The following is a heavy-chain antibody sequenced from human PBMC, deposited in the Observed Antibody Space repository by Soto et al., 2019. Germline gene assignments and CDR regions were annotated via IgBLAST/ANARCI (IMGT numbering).Heavy chain of an antibody. Sequence: QVQLQEAGPGLVKPSETLSLFCTVSGDSVDVGGFFWSWIRQSPGEALEWIGFIYNSGSANSNPSLRSPITMSMDKSKNAFSLSLSSVTAADTAVYYCARGKGGLHYYFASWGQGTPVTVSS. J-gene: IGHJ4*02. D-gene: IGHD2-21*02. CDR2: IYNSGSA. CDR3: ARGKGGLHYYFAS. V-gene: IGHV4-61*03. CDR1: GDSVDVGGFF.